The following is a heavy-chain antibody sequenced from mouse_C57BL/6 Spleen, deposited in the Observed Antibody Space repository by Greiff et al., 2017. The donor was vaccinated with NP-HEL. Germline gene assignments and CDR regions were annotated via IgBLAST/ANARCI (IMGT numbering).Heavy chain of an antibody. D-gene: IGHD2-3*01. J-gene: IGHJ1*03. V-gene: IGHV1-9*01. Sequence: QVQLQQSGAELMKPGASVKLSCKATGYTFTGYWIEWVKQRPGHGLEWIGEILPGSGSTNYNEKFKGKATFTADTSSNTAYMQLSSLTTEDSAIYYCARWGGDDGYYVFYWYFDVWGTGTTVTVSS. CDR3: ARWGGDDGYYVFYWYFDV. CDR2: ILPGSGST. CDR1: GYTFTGYW.